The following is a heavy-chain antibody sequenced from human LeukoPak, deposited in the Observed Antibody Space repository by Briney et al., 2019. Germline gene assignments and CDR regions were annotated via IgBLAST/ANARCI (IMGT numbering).Heavy chain of an antibody. J-gene: IGHJ5*02. V-gene: IGHV1-24*01. CDR3: ATRGRGFDWFDP. D-gene: IGHD3-10*01. Sequence: KVSCKVSGYTLTELSMHWVRQAPGKGLEWMGGFDPEDGETIYAQKFQGRVTMTEDTSTDIAYMELSSLRSEDTAVYYCATRGRGFDWFDPWGQGTLVTVSS. CDR2: FDPEDGET. CDR1: GYTLTELS.